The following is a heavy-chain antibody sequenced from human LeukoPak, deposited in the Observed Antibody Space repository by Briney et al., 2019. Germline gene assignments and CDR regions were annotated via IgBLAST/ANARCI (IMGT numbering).Heavy chain of an antibody. V-gene: IGHV1-2*02. CDR2: ISPNSGGT. D-gene: IGHD5-12*01. CDR1: GYTFTGHY. J-gene: IGHJ5*02. CDR3: ARTDIVATSWFDP. Sequence: ASVKVSCKASGYTFTGHYMHWVRQAPGQGLEWMGWISPNSGGTNYAQKFQGRVTMTRDTSISTAYMELSRLRSDDTAVYYCARTDIVATSWFDPWGQGTLVTVSS.